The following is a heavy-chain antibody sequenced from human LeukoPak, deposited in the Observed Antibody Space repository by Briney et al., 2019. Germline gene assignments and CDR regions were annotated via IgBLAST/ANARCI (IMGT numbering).Heavy chain of an antibody. D-gene: IGHD3-22*01. J-gene: IGHJ4*02. CDR3: ARLYYYDSSAYYPFDY. V-gene: IGHV5-51*01. Sequence: GESLKISCKGSGYSFTSYWIGWVRQMPGKGLEWMGIIYPGDSDTRYSPSFQGQVTISADKSISTAYLQWSSLKASDTAMYYCARLYYYDSSAYYPFDYWGQGTLVTVSS. CDR1: GYSFTSYW. CDR2: IYPGDSDT.